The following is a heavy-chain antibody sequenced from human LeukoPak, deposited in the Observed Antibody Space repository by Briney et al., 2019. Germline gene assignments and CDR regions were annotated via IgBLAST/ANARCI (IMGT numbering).Heavy chain of an antibody. Sequence: SETLSLTCDIFGDSISDYYWSWIRQPPGKGLEWIGYIYYSGSTNYNPSLKSRVTISVDTSKNQFSLKLSSVTAADTAVYYCARAVVGANPFDYWGQGTLVTVSS. CDR3: ARAVVGANPFDY. CDR2: IYYSGST. D-gene: IGHD1-26*01. J-gene: IGHJ4*02. CDR1: GDSISDYY. V-gene: IGHV4-59*01.